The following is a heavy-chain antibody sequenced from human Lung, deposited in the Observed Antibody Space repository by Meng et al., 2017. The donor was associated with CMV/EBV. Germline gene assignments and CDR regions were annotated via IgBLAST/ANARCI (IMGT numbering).Heavy chain of an antibody. CDR1: GGSISSSNW. Sequence: QGQLQDPGPGLVKTSGTLSLTCAVSGGSISSSNWWSWVRQPPGKGLEWIGEIYHSGSTNYNPSLKSRVTISVDKSKNQFSLKLSSVTAADTAVYYCASFPPPGKQWLVTDYWGQGTLVTVSS. V-gene: IGHV4-4*02. D-gene: IGHD6-19*01. CDR3: ASFPPPGKQWLVTDY. CDR2: IYHSGST. J-gene: IGHJ4*02.